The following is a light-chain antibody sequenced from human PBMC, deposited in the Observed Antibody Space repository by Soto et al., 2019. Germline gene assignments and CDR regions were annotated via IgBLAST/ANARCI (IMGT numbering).Light chain of an antibody. CDR3: QHRNNWPLT. CDR1: ENINTY. Sequence: VVLTQSPATLSVSPGERATLSCRASENINTYLAWYQQKPGQAPKLLIYDASNRATGIPARFSASGSGTDVILTISSLEPEDFAVYYCQHRNNWPLTFGGGTTVEIK. J-gene: IGKJ4*01. V-gene: IGKV3-11*01. CDR2: DAS.